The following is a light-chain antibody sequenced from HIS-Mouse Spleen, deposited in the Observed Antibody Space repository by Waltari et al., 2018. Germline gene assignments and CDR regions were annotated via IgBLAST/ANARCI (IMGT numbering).Light chain of an antibody. CDR1: QSVSSN. CDR2: AAS. Sequence: MTQSPATLSVSPGERATLPCRASQSVSSNLAWYQQKPGKAPKLLIYAASTLQSGVPSRFSGSGSGTDFTLTISCLQSEDFATYYCQQYYSYPPFTFGPGTKVDIK. CDR3: QQYYSYPPFT. V-gene: IGKV1-8*01. J-gene: IGKJ3*01.